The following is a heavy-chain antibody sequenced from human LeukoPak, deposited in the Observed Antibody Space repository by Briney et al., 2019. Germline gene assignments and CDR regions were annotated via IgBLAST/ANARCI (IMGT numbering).Heavy chain of an antibody. V-gene: IGHV3-30*03. CDR1: GFTLSSYG. J-gene: IGHJ6*03. D-gene: IGHD3-22*01. CDR2: ISYDGSNK. Sequence: CXASGFTLSSYGMHWVRQAPGKGLERVAVISYDGSNKYYADSVKGRFTISRDNSKNTLYMQMNRLRAEDTAVYYXXXXXXXXXXXXGYFDYYYYMDVWGKGTTVTVSS. CDR3: XXXXXXXXXXXGYFDYYYYMDV.